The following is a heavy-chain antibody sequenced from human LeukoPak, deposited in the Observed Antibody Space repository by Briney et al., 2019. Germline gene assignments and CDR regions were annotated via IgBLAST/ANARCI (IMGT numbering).Heavy chain of an antibody. Sequence: GGSLRLSCAVSGFTVSGNYMSWVRHAPGKGLEWVSLIYSGGTTYYADSVKGRFTISRDNSKNTLYLQMNSLRSEDTAVYYCARGIPQDPLYYYYYYMDVWGRGTTVTVSS. CDR1: GFTVSGNY. V-gene: IGHV3-53*05. J-gene: IGHJ6*03. CDR2: IYSGGTT. D-gene: IGHD5-18*01. CDR3: ARGIPQDPLYYYYYYMDV.